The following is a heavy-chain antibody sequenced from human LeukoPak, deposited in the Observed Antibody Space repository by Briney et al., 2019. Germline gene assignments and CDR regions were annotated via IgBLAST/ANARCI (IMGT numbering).Heavy chain of an antibody. CDR1: GGSLSSSSYY. CDR3: ARHRYFRTELDTAMEAYYYDSSGYYLNWFDP. J-gene: IGHJ5*02. D-gene: IGHD3-22*01. CDR2: IYYSGST. V-gene: IGHV4-39*01. Sequence: SETLSLTCTVSGGSLSSSSYYWGWLRQPPGKGLEWIGSIYYSGSTYYNPSLKSRVTISVDTSKNQFSPKLSSVTAADTAVYYCARHRYFRTELDTAMEAYYYDSSGYYLNWFDPWGQGTLVTVSS.